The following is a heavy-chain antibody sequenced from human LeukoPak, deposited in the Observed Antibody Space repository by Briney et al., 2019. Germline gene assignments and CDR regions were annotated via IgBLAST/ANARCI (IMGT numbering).Heavy chain of an antibody. D-gene: IGHD4-23*01. CDR2: MYNSGST. CDR1: GGSVSSGSYY. CDR3: ARGGTTVVPGGNWIDP. V-gene: IGHV4-61*01. Sequence: PSETLSLTCTVSGGSVSSGSYYWSWIRQPPGKGLEWIGYMYNSGSTKYNPSLKSRVTISIDTSKNQFSLSLRSVTAADTAVYYCARGGTTVVPGGNWIDPWGQGTLVTVSS. J-gene: IGHJ5*02.